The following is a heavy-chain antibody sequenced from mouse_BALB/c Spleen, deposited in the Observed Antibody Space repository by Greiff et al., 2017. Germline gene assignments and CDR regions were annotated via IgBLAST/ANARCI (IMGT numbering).Heavy chain of an antibody. Sequence: VQLQESGPGLVAPSQSLSITCTVSGFSLTGYGVNWVRQPPGKGLEWLGMIWGDGSTDYNSALKSRLSISKDNSKSQVFLKMNSLQTDDTARYYCARAYGYDGRAFAYWGQGTLVTVSA. CDR2: IWGDGST. CDR3: ARAYGYDGRAFAY. D-gene: IGHD2-2*01. V-gene: IGHV2-6-7*01. CDR1: GFSLTGYG. J-gene: IGHJ3*01.